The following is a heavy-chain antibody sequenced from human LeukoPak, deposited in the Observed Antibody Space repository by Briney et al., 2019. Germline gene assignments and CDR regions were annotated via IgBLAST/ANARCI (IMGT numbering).Heavy chain of an antibody. CDR1: GFTFTNYG. Sequence: PGGSLRLSCAASGFTFTNYGMHWVRQAPGKGPEWVAMISYDGRNEYYADSVKGRFTISRDNSKNTLYLQMNSLRAEDTAVYYCARDYEPKAHAFDIWGQGTMVTVSS. J-gene: IGHJ3*02. CDR3: ARDYEPKAHAFDI. D-gene: IGHD3-16*01. CDR2: ISYDGRNE. V-gene: IGHV3-30*03.